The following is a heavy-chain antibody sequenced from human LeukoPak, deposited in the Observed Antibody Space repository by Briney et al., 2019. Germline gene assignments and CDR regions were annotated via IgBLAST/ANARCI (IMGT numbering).Heavy chain of an antibody. J-gene: IGHJ1*01. D-gene: IGHD3-22*01. Sequence: GASVKVSCKASGYTFTSYGISWVRQAPGQGLEWMGWISAYNGNTNYAQKLQGRVTMTTDTSTSTAYMELRSLRSDDTAVYYCARDKSDSSGLLYFQHWGQGTLVTVSS. CDR2: ISAYNGNT. CDR3: ARDKSDSSGLLYFQH. V-gene: IGHV1-18*01. CDR1: GYTFTSYG.